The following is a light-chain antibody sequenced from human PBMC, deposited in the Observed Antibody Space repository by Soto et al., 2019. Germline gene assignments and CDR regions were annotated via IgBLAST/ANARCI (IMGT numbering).Light chain of an antibody. CDR3: QHYNSYSEA. Sequence: EIVLTQSPWTLSLSSWGGSTLFGRASQSVSRRLAWYQHRPGQPPRLLIFGASTRVAGIPARFSGSGSGTEFTLTISSLQPDDFATYYCQHYNSYSEAFGQGTKVDIK. J-gene: IGKJ1*01. CDR2: GAS. V-gene: IGKV3-15*01. CDR1: QSVSRR.